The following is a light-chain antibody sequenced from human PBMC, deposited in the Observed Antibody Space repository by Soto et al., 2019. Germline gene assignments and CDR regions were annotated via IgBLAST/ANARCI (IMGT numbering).Light chain of an antibody. Sequence: QSVLTQPPSASGTPGQTVTISCSGSSPNIETNTVTWYQQLPGTAPKLLIYSDDQRPSGVPDRFSGSKSGTSASLAISGLQSEDEADYYCSAWDDSLNGGGLFGGGTKLTVL. CDR1: SPNIETNT. CDR2: SDD. J-gene: IGLJ3*02. V-gene: IGLV1-44*01. CDR3: SAWDDSLNGGGL.